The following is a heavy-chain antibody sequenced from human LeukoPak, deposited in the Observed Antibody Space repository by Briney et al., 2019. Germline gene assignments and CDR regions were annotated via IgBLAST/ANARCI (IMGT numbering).Heavy chain of an antibody. CDR3: ATLSTSFDY. D-gene: IGHD2/OR15-2a*01. J-gene: IGHJ4*02. V-gene: IGHV3-7*03. Sequence: GGSLRLSCAASGFTFSSYAMSWVRQAPGKGLEWVANIKQDGSEKYYVDSVKGRFTISRDNAKNSLYLQMNSLRAEDTAVYYCATLSTSFDYWGQGTLVTVSS. CDR1: GFTFSSYA. CDR2: IKQDGSEK.